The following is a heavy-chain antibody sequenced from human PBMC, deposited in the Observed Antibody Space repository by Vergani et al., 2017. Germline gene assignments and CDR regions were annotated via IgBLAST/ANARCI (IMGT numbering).Heavy chain of an antibody. Sequence: EVQLVESGGGLIQPGMSLRLSCAASGFTLDDYAMHWVRQASGKGLEWVAGVSWNENKTAYADSVKGRFTISRDTVKNLLYLEMKSLRREDTALYYCAKSIRGGARGNFDSWGQGTLVSVSS. J-gene: IGHJ5*01. D-gene: IGHD1-26*01. CDR1: GFTLDDYA. CDR2: VSWNENKT. V-gene: IGHV3-9*01. CDR3: AKSIRGGARGNFDS.